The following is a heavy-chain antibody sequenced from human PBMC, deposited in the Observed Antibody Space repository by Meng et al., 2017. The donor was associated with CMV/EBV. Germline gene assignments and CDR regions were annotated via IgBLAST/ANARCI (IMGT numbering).Heavy chain of an antibody. Sequence: GGSLRLSCAASGFTFSSYSMNWVRQAPGKGLEWVSSISSSSSYIYYADSVKGRFTISRDNAKNSLYLQMNSLRAEDTAVYYCARDRYYDSSGYALSYYFDYWGQGTLVTVSS. CDR3: ARDRYYDSSGYALSYYFDY. D-gene: IGHD3-22*01. V-gene: IGHV3-21*01. CDR1: GFTFSSYS. J-gene: IGHJ4*02. CDR2: ISSSSSYI.